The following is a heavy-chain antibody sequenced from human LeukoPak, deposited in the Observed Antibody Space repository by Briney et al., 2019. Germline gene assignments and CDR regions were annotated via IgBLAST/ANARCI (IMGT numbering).Heavy chain of an antibody. CDR2: ISGFNGNT. V-gene: IGHV1-18*01. Sequence: ASVKVSCKASGYTFTSSGINWVRQAPGQGLEWMGWISGFNGNTDYAQKLLGRVTMTTDTSTSTAYMELRSLRPDDTAVYYCARDKGCSSTWSPNWFDPWGQGTLVTASS. J-gene: IGHJ5*02. CDR1: GYTFTSSG. D-gene: IGHD2-2*01. CDR3: ARDKGCSSTWSPNWFDP.